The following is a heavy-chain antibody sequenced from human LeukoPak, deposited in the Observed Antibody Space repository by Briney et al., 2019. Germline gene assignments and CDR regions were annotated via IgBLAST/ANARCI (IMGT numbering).Heavy chain of an antibody. CDR1: GGAISSYY. D-gene: IGHD7-27*01. Sequence: SETLSLTCTVSGGAISSYYWSWIRQPPGKGLEWIGYIYDSGSTNYNPSLKSRVSISVDTSKNQFSLKLSSVTAADTAVYYCARKTNWGSVDYWGPGTLVTVSS. J-gene: IGHJ4*02. CDR3: ARKTNWGSVDY. CDR2: IYDSGST. V-gene: IGHV4-59*01.